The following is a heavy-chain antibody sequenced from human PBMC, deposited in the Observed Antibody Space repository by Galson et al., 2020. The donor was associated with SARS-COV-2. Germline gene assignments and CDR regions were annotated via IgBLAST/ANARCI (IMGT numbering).Heavy chain of an antibody. CDR3: ARDQVSERVVVAATPYSYYGVDV. Sequence: WGSLRLSCAASGFTFSSYEINWVRQAPGKGLEWVSYISSSGSTTYYADSVKGRFTISRDNAKNSLYLQMNSLRAEDTAVYYCARDQVSERVVVAATPYSYYGVDVWGQGATVTVSS. CDR1: GFTFSSYE. J-gene: IGHJ6*02. CDR2: ISSSGSTT. V-gene: IGHV3-48*03. D-gene: IGHD2-15*01.